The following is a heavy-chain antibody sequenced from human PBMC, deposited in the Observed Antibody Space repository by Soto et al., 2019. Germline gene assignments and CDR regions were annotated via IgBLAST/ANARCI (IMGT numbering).Heavy chain of an antibody. V-gene: IGHV3-33*01. CDR3: AREGRTVTTGVIDY. CDR1: GFTFSSYG. CDR2: IWYDGSNK. Sequence: GGSLRLSCAASGFTFSSYGMHWVRQAPGKGLEWVAVIWYDGSNKYYADSVKGRFTISRDNSKNTLYLQMNSLRAEDTAVYYCAREGRTVTTGVIDYWGQGTLVTVSS. J-gene: IGHJ4*02. D-gene: IGHD4-17*01.